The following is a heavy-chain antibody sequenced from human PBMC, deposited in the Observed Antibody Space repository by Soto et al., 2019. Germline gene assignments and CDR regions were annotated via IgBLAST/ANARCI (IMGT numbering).Heavy chain of an antibody. CDR2: IYYSGST. CDR3: ARGLPYYDYVWGSYRYWWFDP. D-gene: IGHD3-16*02. J-gene: IGHJ5*02. V-gene: IGHV4-59*01. Sequence: PSETLSLTCTVSGGSISSYYWSWIRQPPGKGLEWIGYIYYSGSTNYNPSLKSRVTISVDTSKNQFSLKLSSVTAADTAVYYCARGLPYYDYVWGSYRYWWFDPWGQGTLVTVS. CDR1: GGSISSYY.